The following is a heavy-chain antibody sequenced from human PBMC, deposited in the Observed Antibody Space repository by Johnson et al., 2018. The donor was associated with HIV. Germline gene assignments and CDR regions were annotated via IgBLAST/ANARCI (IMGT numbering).Heavy chain of an antibody. J-gene: IGHJ3*02. CDR1: GFPFSTYA. CDR2: IGGSGGTT. Sequence: VQLVESGGGLAQPGGSLRLSGAASGFPFSTYAMTWVRQAPGRGLEWASTIGGSGGTTYSADSVKGRFTISRDSSKNTVYLQMNSLRAEDTAVYYCAKEARRPAFDIWGQGTMVTVSS. CDR3: AKEARRPAFDI. D-gene: IGHD6-6*01. V-gene: IGHV3-23*04.